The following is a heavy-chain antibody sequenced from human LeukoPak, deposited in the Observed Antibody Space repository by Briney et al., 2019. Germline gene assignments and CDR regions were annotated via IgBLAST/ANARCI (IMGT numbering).Heavy chain of an antibody. D-gene: IGHD6-6*01. V-gene: IGHV1-8*01. CDR3: ARGASIAARRTDHYYYYMDV. Sequence: GASVKVSCKASGYTFTSYDINWVRQATGQGLEWMGWMNPNSGNTGYAQKFQGRVTMTRNTSISTAYMELSSLRSEDTAVYYCARGASIAARRTDHYYYYMDVWGKGTTVTVSS. CDR2: MNPNSGNT. CDR1: GYTFTSYD. J-gene: IGHJ6*03.